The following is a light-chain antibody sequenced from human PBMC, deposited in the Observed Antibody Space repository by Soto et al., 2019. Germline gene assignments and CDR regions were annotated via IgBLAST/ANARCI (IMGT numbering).Light chain of an antibody. CDR3: QQYYNYST. Sequence: IQMTQSPATLPASVGDSVTITCRASQSVGRWLAWYQQKPGKAPHVLIYKASDLKSGVPSRCSGSGSGTEFTLTISGLQPDDFATYYCQQYYNYSTFGQGTKVDIK. J-gene: IGKJ1*01. CDR2: KAS. CDR1: QSVGRW. V-gene: IGKV1-5*03.